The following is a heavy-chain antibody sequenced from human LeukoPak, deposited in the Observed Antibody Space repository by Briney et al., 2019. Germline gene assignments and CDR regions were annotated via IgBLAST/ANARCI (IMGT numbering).Heavy chain of an antibody. D-gene: IGHD6-6*01. CDR2: IYYSGST. V-gene: IGHV4-59*08. Sequence: PSETLSLTCTVSGGSISSYYWSWIRQPPGKGLEWIGYIYYSGSTNYNPSLKSRVTISVDTSKNQFSLKLSSVTAADTAVYYCARHRAARPYYYYYMDVWGKGTTVTVS. CDR1: GGSISSYY. CDR3: ARHRAARPYYYYYMDV. J-gene: IGHJ6*03.